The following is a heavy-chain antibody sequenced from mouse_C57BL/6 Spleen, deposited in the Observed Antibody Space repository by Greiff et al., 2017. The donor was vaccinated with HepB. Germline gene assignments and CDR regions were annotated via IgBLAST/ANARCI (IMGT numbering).Heavy chain of an antibody. Sequence: DVKLVESGGGLVQPGGSLSLSCAASGFTFTDYYMSWVRQPPGKALEWLGFIRNKANGYTTEYSASVKGRFTISRDNSQSILYLQMNALRAEDSATYYCARYGSSFYWYFDVWGTGTTVTVSS. CDR2: IRNKANGYTT. CDR3: ARYGSSFYWYFDV. D-gene: IGHD1-1*01. CDR1: GFTFTDYY. V-gene: IGHV7-3*01. J-gene: IGHJ1*03.